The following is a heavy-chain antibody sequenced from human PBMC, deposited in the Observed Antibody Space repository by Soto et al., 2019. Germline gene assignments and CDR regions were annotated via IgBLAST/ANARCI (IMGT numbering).Heavy chain of an antibody. Sequence: QVQLQESGPGLVKPSQTLSLTCTVYGGSISSGGYYWSGIRQHPGKGLEWIGYIDYSGSTYYNPSLKRRVTISVDTSKNQFYLKLSSVTAADTAVYYCARVRDYGGNLDWGQGTLVTVSS. CDR1: GGSISSGGYY. CDR3: ARVRDYGGNLD. CDR2: IDYSGST. D-gene: IGHD4-17*01. V-gene: IGHV4-31*03. J-gene: IGHJ4*02.